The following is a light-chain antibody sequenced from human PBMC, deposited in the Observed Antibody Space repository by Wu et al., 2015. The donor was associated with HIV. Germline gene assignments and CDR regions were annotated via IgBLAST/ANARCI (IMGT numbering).Light chain of an antibody. J-gene: IGKJ4*01. CDR1: QSISSW. CDR2: QAS. CDR3: QQYKTYSPT. V-gene: IGKV1-5*03. Sequence: DIQMTQSPSSLSASVGDRVTITCRASQSISSWLAWYHQKPGKAPKLLIYQASSLEKGVPPRFSGSGSETDFTLAISCLQPDDFATYYCQQYKTYSPTFGGGTKVEIK.